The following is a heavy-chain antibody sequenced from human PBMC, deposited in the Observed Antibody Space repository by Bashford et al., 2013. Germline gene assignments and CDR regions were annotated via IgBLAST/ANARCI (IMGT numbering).Heavy chain of an antibody. D-gene: IGHD4-17*01. CDR1: GGSISSGSYY. CDR3: ARDLPLDYGDYQSIRAFDI. J-gene: IGHJ3*02. V-gene: IGHV4-61*02. Sequence: TLSLTCTVSGGSISSGSYYWSWIRQPAGKGLEWIGRIYTSGSTNYNPSLKSRVTISVDTSKNQFSLKLSSVTAADTAVYYCARDLPLDYGDYQSIRAFDIWGQGTMVTVSS. CDR2: IYTSGST.